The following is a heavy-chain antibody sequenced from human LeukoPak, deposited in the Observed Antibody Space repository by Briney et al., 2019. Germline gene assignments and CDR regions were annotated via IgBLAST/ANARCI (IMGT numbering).Heavy chain of an antibody. CDR2: ISTSSSYI. CDR3: ARDGSTPWGYYMDV. Sequence: AASVKVSCKASGGTFSSYAISWVRQAPGKGLEWVSFISTSSSYIYYADSVKGRFTVSRDNAKNSLFLQMNSLRAEDTAVYYCARDGSTPWGYYMDVWGKGTTVTISS. V-gene: IGHV3-21*01. CDR1: GGTFSSYA. J-gene: IGHJ6*03. D-gene: IGHD3-16*01.